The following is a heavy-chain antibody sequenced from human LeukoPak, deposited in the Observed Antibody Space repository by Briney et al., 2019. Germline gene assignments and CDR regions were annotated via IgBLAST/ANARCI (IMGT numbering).Heavy chain of an antibody. J-gene: IGHJ4*02. CDR1: GFTFSSYN. CDR2: ISSSSSNI. D-gene: IGHD6-19*01. Sequence: PGGSLRLSCAASGFTFSSYNMTWVRQAPGKGLEWVSSISSSSSNIYYADSVKGRFTISRDNAKNSLYLQMNSLRAEDTAVYYCARIDTYSSGYHFDYWGQGTLVTVSS. V-gene: IGHV3-48*01. CDR3: ARIDTYSSGYHFDY.